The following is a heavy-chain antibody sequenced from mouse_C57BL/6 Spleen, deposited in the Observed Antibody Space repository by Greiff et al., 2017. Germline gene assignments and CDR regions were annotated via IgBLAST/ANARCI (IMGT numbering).Heavy chain of an antibody. CDR2: ILPGSGST. V-gene: IGHV1-9*01. CDR3: ARRLRGAWFAY. D-gene: IGHD1-1*01. J-gene: IGHJ3*01. CDR1: GYTFTGYW. Sequence: VQLQQSGAELMKPGASVKLSCKATGYTFTGYWIEWVKQRPGHGLEWIGEILPGSGSTNYNEKFKGKATFTADTSYNTAYMQLSCLTTEDSAIYFFARRLRGAWFAYWGQGTLVTVSA.